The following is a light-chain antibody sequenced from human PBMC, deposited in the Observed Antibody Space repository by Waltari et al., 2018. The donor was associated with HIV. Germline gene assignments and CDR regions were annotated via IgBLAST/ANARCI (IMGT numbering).Light chain of an antibody. Sequence: IRLSQSPSTLSASARDRVDIPCRAGQNVGAFLAWYQQKPGKPPRLLIFQASTLEGGVPSRFSGSGSGSDFTLTINGLQSDDFATYYCHQYACFSGTFGQGTTVEL. J-gene: IGKJ1*01. CDR3: HQYACFSGT. V-gene: IGKV1-5*03. CDR1: QNVGAF. CDR2: QAS.